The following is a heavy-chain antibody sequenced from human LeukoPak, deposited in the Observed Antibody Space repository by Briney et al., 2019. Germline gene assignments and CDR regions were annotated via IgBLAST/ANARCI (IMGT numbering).Heavy chain of an antibody. CDR3: ARDGRNYYDRSGYYSALAY. CDR2: ISYDGSNK. D-gene: IGHD3-22*01. Sequence: GGSLRLSCAASGFTFNSYAMHWVRQAPGRGLEWVAVISYDGSNKYYADSVKGRFTISRDNSKNTLYLQMNSLRADDTAVYYCARDGRNYYDRSGYYSALAYWGQGTLVTVSS. CDR1: GFTFNSYA. V-gene: IGHV3-30-3*01. J-gene: IGHJ4*02.